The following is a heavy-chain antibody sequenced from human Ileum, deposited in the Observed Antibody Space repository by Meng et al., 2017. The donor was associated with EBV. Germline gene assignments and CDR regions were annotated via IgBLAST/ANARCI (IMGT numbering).Heavy chain of an antibody. V-gene: IGHV4-4*02. D-gene: IGHD3-9*01. CDR3: AKVSLTGTFYDH. J-gene: IGHJ4*02. CDR2: IFHIGST. CDR1: GGSVISNNW. Sequence: QGPGHRLVKPSGIPSSTRAFSGGSVISNNWWCGVRHPPGKGLEWIGEIFHIGSTNNSRSLKSRVTISVDNSKNQFSLSLTSVTAADTAIYYCAKVSLTGTFYDHWCQGIPVTVSS.